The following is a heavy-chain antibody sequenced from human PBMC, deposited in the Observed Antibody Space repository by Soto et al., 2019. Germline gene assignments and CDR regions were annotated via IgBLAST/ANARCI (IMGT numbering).Heavy chain of an antibody. J-gene: IGHJ4*02. V-gene: IGHV2-5*02. Sequence: QITLKESGPTQVKPTQTLTLTCSFSGFSLNTDGEGVGWVRQPPGEALEWLALIYWDDDERYSPSLKTRLTSTKDPSKNQVVLIMTNKDPVDTATYYCAHSRNRITEDAQVGDFDYWGQGTLVTVSS. CDR2: IYWDDDE. D-gene: IGHD1-20*01. CDR1: GFSLNTDGEG. CDR3: AHSRNRITEDAQVGDFDY.